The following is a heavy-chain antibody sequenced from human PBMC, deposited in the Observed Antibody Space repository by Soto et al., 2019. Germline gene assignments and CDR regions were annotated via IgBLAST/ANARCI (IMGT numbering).Heavy chain of an antibody. CDR3: AKDQARYDSSGYYYEAFDI. CDR2: IKQDGSEK. V-gene: IGHV3-7*03. Sequence: GGSLRLSCAASGFTFSSYWMSWVRQAPGKGLEWVANIKQDGSEKYYVDSVKGRFTISRDNSKNTLYLQMNSLRAEDTAVYYCAKDQARYDSSGYYYEAFDIWGQGTMVTVSS. J-gene: IGHJ3*02. CDR1: GFTFSSYW. D-gene: IGHD3-22*01.